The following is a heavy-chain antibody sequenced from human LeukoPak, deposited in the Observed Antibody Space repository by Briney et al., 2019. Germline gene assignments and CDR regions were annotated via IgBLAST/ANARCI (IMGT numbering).Heavy chain of an antibody. J-gene: IGHJ4*02. CDR1: GFTFSVYS. V-gene: IGHV3-21*01. D-gene: IGHD3/OR15-3a*01. CDR3: ARVGVPMIWYYFDY. CDR2: ITSSSSDM. Sequence: PGGSLRLSCAASGFTFSVYSMNWVRQAPGKGLEWVSSITSSSSDMYYADSVKGRFTISRDNAKNSLFLQMNSLRAEDTAVYYCARVGVPMIWYYFDYWGQGTLVTVSS.